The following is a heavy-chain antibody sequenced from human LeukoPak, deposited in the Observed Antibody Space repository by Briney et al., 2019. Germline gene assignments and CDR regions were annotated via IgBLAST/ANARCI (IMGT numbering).Heavy chain of an antibody. CDR3: AKVASAMVRGSLDY. CDR2: ISGSGGST. V-gene: IGHV3-23*01. Sequence: GGSLRLSCAASGFTFSSCAMSWVRQAPGKGLEWVSAISGSGGSTYYADSVKGRFTISRDNSRNTLYLQMNSLRAEDTAVYYCAKVASAMVRGSLDYWGQGTLVTVSS. J-gene: IGHJ4*02. CDR1: GFTFSSCA. D-gene: IGHD3-10*01.